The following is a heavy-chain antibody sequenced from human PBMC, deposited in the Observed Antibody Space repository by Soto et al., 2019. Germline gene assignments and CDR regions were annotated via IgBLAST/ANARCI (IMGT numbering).Heavy chain of an antibody. CDR3: ARDLGNYYYYGMDV. J-gene: IGHJ6*02. CDR2: INAYNGNT. Sequence: ASVKVSCKASGYTFTSYGISWVRQAPGQGLEWMGWINAYNGNTNYAQKLQGRVTMTTDTSTSTAYMELRSLRSDDTAVYYCARDLGNYYYYGMDVWGQGTTVTVSS. V-gene: IGHV1-18*04. CDR1: GYTFTSYG.